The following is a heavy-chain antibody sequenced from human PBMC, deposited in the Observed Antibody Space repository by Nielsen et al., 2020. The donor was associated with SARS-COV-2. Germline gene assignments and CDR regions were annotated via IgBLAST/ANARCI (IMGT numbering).Heavy chain of an antibody. D-gene: IGHD3-10*01. Sequence: GESLKISCAASGFTFSSYSMNWVRQAPGKGLEWVSSISSSSSYIYYADSVKGRFTISRDNAKNSLYLQMNSLRSEDTAVYYCARGLTMVRGVILYFDYWGQGTLVTVSS. J-gene: IGHJ4*02. V-gene: IGHV3-21*04. CDR2: ISSSSSYI. CDR3: ARGLTMVRGVILYFDY. CDR1: GFTFSSYS.